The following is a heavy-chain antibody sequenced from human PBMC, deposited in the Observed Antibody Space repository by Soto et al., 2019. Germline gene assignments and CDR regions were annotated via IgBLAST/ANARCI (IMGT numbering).Heavy chain of an antibody. V-gene: IGHV1-46*01. Sequence: ASVKVSCKASGYTFTSYYMHWVRQAPGQGLEWMGIINPSGGSTSYAQKFQGRVTMTRDTSTSTVYMELSSLRSEDTAVYYCARDFYGDYSIPIYYYYYGMDVWGQGTTVTVSS. D-gene: IGHD4-17*01. CDR1: GYTFTSYY. J-gene: IGHJ6*02. CDR2: INPSGGST. CDR3: ARDFYGDYSIPIYYYYYGMDV.